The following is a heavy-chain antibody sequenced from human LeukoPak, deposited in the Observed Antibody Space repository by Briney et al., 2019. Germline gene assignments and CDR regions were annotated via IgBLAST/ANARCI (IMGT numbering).Heavy chain of an antibody. CDR2: INYDGST. CDR1: GFTFSNYW. J-gene: IGHJ4*02. V-gene: IGHV3-74*01. Sequence: TGGSLRLSCAASGFTFSNYWMHWFRQAPGKGLVWVSRINYDGSTNYAESVKGRFTISRDNARNTLYMQMNSLRAEDTAVYYCVRGCSSTSCYPFDYWGQGTLVTVSS. D-gene: IGHD2-2*01. CDR3: VRGCSSTSCYPFDY.